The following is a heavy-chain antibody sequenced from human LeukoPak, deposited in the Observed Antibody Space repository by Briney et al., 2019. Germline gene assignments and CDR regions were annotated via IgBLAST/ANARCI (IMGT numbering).Heavy chain of an antibody. CDR2: INHSGST. CDR1: GGSISSGGYY. J-gene: IGHJ4*02. Sequence: SQTLSLTCTVSGGSISSGGYYWSWIRQPPGKGLEWIGEINHSGSTNYNPSLKSRVTISVDTSKNQFSLKLSSVTAADTAVYYCARGRQLWSIYYFDYWGQGTLVTVSS. D-gene: IGHD5-18*01. V-gene: IGHV4-30-2*01. CDR3: ARGRQLWSIYYFDY.